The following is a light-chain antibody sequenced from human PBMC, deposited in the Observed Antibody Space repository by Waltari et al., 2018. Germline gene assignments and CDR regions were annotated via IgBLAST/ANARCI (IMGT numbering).Light chain of an antibody. CDR1: QSLLHPNGNYF. Sequence: DIVMTQSPLSLPVTPGEPASTSCTSSQSLLHPNGNYFFDWYLQKPGQSPQLLIYWGSTRASGVPDRFSASASGTDFTLKISRVEAEDVGVYYCMQALHTPYTFGQGTKLEIQ. CDR3: MQALHTPYT. V-gene: IGKV2-28*01. CDR2: WGS. J-gene: IGKJ2*01.